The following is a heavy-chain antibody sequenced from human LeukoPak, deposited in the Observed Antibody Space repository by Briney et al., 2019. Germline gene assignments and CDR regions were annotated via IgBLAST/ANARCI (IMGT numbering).Heavy chain of an antibody. CDR2: ISYDGSNK. CDR1: GFTFSNYG. Sequence: GRSLRLSCAASGFTFSNYGMHWVRQAPGKGLEWVAVISYDGSNKYYADSVKGRFTTSRDNSKNTLYLQMNSLRAEDTAVYYCAKALGYSYGTDYWGQGTLVTVSS. J-gene: IGHJ4*02. D-gene: IGHD5-18*01. CDR3: AKALGYSYGTDY. V-gene: IGHV3-30*18.